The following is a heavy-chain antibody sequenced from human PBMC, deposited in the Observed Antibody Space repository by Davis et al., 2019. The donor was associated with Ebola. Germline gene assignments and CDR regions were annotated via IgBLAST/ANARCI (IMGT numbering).Heavy chain of an antibody. CDR1: GFTFSSYW. V-gene: IGHV3-74*01. Sequence: GESLKISCAASGFTFSSYWMHWVRQAPGKGLVWVSRINSDGSSTSYADSVKGRFVISRDISKNTVTLEMNGLSAEDTAVYYCARGGDYAKVGYWGQGTLVTVSS. CDR2: INSDGSST. J-gene: IGHJ4*02. CDR3: ARGGDYAKVGY. D-gene: IGHD4-17*01.